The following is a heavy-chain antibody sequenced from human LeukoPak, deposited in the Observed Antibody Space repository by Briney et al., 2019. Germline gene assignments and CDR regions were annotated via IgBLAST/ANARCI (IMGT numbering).Heavy chain of an antibody. J-gene: IGHJ4*02. V-gene: IGHV1-2*02. CDR2: INPNSGGT. CDR3: ARGDYGDRNDY. D-gene: IGHD4-17*01. Sequence: ASVKVSCKASGYSFSEYYVHWVRQAPGQGLEWMGWINPNSGGTNSAQKFQGRVTTTRDTSINTAYMELTILRSDDTAVYYCARGDYGDRNDYWGQGTLITVSS. CDR1: GYSFSEYY.